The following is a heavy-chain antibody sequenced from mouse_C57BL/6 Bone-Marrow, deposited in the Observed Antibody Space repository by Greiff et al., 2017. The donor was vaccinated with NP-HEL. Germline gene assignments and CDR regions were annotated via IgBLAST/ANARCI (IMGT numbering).Heavy chain of an antibody. J-gene: IGHJ3*01. CDR2: IYPGDGDT. Sequence: VQLQQSGAELVKPGASVKISCKASGYAFSSYWMNWVKQSPGKGLEWIGQIYPGDGDTNYNGKFKGKATLTADKSSNTAYMQLSSQTSEDSAVYFCAREGLRLWFAYWGQGTLVTVSA. CDR1: GYAFSSYW. D-gene: IGHD2-4*01. V-gene: IGHV1-80*01. CDR3: AREGLRLWFAY.